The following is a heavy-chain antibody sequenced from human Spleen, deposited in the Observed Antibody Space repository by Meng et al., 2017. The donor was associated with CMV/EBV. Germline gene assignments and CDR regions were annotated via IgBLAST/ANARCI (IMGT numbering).Heavy chain of an antibody. Sequence: ASVKGSCKASGYTFTGYYMHWVRQAPGQGLEWMGWMNPNSGNTGYAQKFQGRVTITRNTSISTAYMELSSLRSEDTAVYYCTSAGYCSGGSCYSDYWVQGTLVTVSS. D-gene: IGHD2-15*01. CDR2: MNPNSGNT. J-gene: IGHJ4*02. V-gene: IGHV1-8*03. CDR3: TSAGYCSGGSCYSDY. CDR1: GYTFTGYY.